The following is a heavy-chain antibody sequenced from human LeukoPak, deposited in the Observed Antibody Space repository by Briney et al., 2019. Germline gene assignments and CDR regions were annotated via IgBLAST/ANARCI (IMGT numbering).Heavy chain of an antibody. V-gene: IGHV3-23*01. Sequence: GGSLRLSCAASGFTFSSYAMSWVRQAPGKGLEWVSAISGSGGSTYYADSVKGRFTISRDNSKNTLYLQMNSLRAEDTAVYYCAYSSGWYGNFDYWGQGTLVTVSS. CDR2: ISGSGGST. CDR1: GFTFSSYA. J-gene: IGHJ4*02. D-gene: IGHD6-19*01. CDR3: AYSSGWYGNFDY.